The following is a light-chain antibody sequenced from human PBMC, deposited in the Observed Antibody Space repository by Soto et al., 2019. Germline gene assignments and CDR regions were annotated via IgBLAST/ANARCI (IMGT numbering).Light chain of an antibody. Sequence: EIALTQSPATLSLSPGEGATLSCRASQSIGRYLAWYQQKPGQAPRLLVYDASNRATGIPARFSGSGSGTDFTLTISSLEPEDFAVYYCQQRTNWWTFGQGTKVEIK. J-gene: IGKJ1*01. CDR2: DAS. V-gene: IGKV3-11*01. CDR3: QQRTNWWT. CDR1: QSIGRY.